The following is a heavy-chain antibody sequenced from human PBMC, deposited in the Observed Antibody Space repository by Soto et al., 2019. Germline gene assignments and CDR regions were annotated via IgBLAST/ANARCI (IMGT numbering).Heavy chain of an antibody. J-gene: IGHJ4*02. CDR1: GGSISSSSYY. Sequence: SETLSLTCTVSGGSISSSSYYWGWIRQPPGKGLEWIGSIYYSGSTYYNPSLKSRVTISVDTSKNQFSLKLSSVTAADTAVYYCARHRYYYDSSGYYVDYWGQGTLVTVSS. CDR3: ARHRYYYDSSGYYVDY. D-gene: IGHD3-22*01. V-gene: IGHV4-39*01. CDR2: IYYSGST.